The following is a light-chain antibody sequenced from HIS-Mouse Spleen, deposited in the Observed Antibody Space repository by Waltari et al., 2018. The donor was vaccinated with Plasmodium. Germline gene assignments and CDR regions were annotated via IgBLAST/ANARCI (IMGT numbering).Light chain of an antibody. J-gene: IGLJ3*02. Sequence: SYELTQPPSVSVSPGQTARITCSGDALPKKYAYWYQQKSGQAPVLVNHEDSKRPSGIPERFSCSSSGTMATLTISGAQVEDEADYYCYSTDSSGNHRVFGGGTKLTVL. CDR1: ALPKKY. CDR2: EDS. V-gene: IGLV3-10*01. CDR3: YSTDSSGNHRV.